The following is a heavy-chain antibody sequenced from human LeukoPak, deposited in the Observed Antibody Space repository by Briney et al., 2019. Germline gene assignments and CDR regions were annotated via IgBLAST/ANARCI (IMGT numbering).Heavy chain of an antibody. CDR1: GYTFTSYD. Sequence: ASVTVSCKASGYTFTSYDMNWERQAHGQGLEWMGWMNPNSGNKGYAQKVEGRDTITRNNSIRTAYMELSRLRSEDTDVYDCARLRYCTNGVFYPIPFDIWGQGTMVTVSS. CDR2: MNPNSGNK. D-gene: IGHD2-8*01. J-gene: IGHJ3*02. CDR3: ARLRYCTNGVFYPIPFDI. V-gene: IGHV1-8*02.